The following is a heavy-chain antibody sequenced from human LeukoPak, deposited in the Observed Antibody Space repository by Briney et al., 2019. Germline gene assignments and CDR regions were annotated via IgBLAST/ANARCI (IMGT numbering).Heavy chain of an antibody. CDR2: INWNGGST. CDR3: ARGLYYYDSSGYYDPRPP. J-gene: IGHJ5*02. D-gene: IGHD3-22*01. CDR1: GFTFDDYG. V-gene: IGHV3-20*04. Sequence: PGGSLRLSCAASGFTFDDYGMSWVRQAPGKGLEWVSGINWNGGSTGYADSVKGRFTISRDNAKNSLYLQMNSLRAEDTALYYCARGLYYYDSSGYYDPRPPWGQGTLVTVSS.